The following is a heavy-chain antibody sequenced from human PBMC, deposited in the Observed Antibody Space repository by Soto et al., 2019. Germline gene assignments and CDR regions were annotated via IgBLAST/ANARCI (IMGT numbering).Heavy chain of an antibody. CDR2: IQSGGPT. V-gene: IGHV3-66*01. Sequence: GGFLRLSRAASGFASSSKYMSWVRQTQGKGLEWVSLIQSGGPTYYADSVKGRFTISRDTSENTVHLQMDSLRAEDTAVYYCARDDVLCDGGRCYGVPLDVWGNGTTVTVSS. J-gene: IGHJ6*04. D-gene: IGHD2-15*01. CDR1: GFASSSKY. CDR3: ARDDVLCDGGRCYGVPLDV.